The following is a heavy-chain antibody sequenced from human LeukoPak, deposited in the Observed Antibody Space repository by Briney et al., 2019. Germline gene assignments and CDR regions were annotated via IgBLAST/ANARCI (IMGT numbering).Heavy chain of an antibody. J-gene: IGHJ4*02. Sequence: PSETLSLTCTISGDSMSGYSWSCLRQPAGKELEWIGRVYSSGFTEYNSSLDGRVTMSIETSKSQFSLKLDSVTAADTAAYYCARVHTVTGTYFDSWGQGALVTVSS. CDR1: GDSMSGYS. V-gene: IGHV4-4*07. D-gene: IGHD3-10*01. CDR2: VYSSGFT. CDR3: ARVHTVTGTYFDS.